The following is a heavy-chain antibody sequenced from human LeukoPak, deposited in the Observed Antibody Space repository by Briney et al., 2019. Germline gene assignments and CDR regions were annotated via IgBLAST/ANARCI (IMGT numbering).Heavy chain of an antibody. CDR1: GGSISSGGHY. CDR2: IYHSGST. CDR3: ARELRFLEWPPHNAFDI. V-gene: IGHV4-30-2*01. J-gene: IGHJ3*02. D-gene: IGHD3-3*01. Sequence: SQTPSLTCTVSGGSISSGGHYWSWIRQPPGKGLEWIGYIYHSGSTYYNPSLKSRVTISVDRSKNQFSLKLSSVTAADTAVYYCARELRFLEWPPHNAFDIWGQGTMVTVSS.